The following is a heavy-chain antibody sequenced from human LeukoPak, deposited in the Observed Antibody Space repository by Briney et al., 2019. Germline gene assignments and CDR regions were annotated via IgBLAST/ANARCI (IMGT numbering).Heavy chain of an antibody. J-gene: IGHJ4*02. Sequence: PSETLSLTCTDSGGSFNTYYWIWIRQAAGKGLEWIGRIHTSGYTNYNPSLETRVTISTDKSKNQFSLKLLSVTAADTAVYYCARGSGGDFWSGYTHFDYWGQGILVTVSS. CDR3: ARGSGGDFWSGYTHFDY. CDR1: GGSFNTYY. V-gene: IGHV4-4*07. D-gene: IGHD3-3*01. CDR2: IHTSGYT.